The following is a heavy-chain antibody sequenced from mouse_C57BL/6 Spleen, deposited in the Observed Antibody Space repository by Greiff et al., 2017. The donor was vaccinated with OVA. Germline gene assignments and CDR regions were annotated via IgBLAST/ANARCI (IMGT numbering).Heavy chain of an antibody. CDR2: ISDGGSYT. CDR3: ARERRNWYFDV. CDR1: GFTFSSYA. J-gene: IGHJ1*03. Sequence: EVKVVESGGGLVKPGGSLKLSCAASGFTFSSYAMSWVRQTPEKRLEWVATISDGGSYTYYPDNVKGRFTISRDNAKNNLYLQMSHLKSEDTAMYYCARERRNWYFDVWGTGTTVTVSS. V-gene: IGHV5-4*01.